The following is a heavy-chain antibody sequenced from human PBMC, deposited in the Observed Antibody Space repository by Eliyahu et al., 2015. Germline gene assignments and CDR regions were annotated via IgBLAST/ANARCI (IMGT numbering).Heavy chain of an antibody. Sequence: EVQLVESGGGLVQPGRSLRLSCAVSALKIEDYAXXWVRQVPGKGLEWVSGISWXSGSSGYADSVKGRFIISRDNAKNSLYLQMNSLRPEDTALYHCVKDTVSYFYASSGSEAFHIWGQGTMVTVS. CDR1: ALKIEDYA. V-gene: IGHV3-9*01. CDR2: ISWXSGSS. CDR3: VKDTVSYFYASSGSEAFHI. J-gene: IGHJ3*02. D-gene: IGHD3-22*01.